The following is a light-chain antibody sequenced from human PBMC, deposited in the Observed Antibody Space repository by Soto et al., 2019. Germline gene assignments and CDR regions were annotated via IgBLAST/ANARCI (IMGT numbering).Light chain of an antibody. CDR1: QSLLHKNGNNY. CDR3: MQALQTPRT. CDR2: MGS. V-gene: IGKV2-28*01. Sequence: DIVMTQSQLSLPVTPGEAASISCRCSQSLLHKNGNNYFNWYLQKPGQSPQVLIYMGSKRASGVPDRLSGSGSGTYFTLKISRVEAEDAGVYYCMQALQTPRTLGQGTKVDIK. J-gene: IGKJ1*01.